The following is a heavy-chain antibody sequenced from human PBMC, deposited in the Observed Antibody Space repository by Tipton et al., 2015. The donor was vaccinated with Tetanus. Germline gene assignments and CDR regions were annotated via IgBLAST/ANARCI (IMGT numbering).Heavy chain of an antibody. J-gene: IGHJ4*02. Sequence: QVQLVQSGDEVKMPGAPVKVSCKTSGYTFSSYGITWVRRAPGQGLEWMGWINPYRGNTNYAQSLQGRVTMTTDTSTSTVYMELRSLRSDDTAVYYCATAPLGEHYFDYWGQGTLITVSS. V-gene: IGHV1-18*01. D-gene: IGHD2-21*01. CDR2: INPYRGNT. CDR3: ATAPLGEHYFDY. CDR1: GYTFSSYG.